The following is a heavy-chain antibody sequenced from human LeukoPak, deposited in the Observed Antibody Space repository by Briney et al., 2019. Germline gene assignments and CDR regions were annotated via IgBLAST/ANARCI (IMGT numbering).Heavy chain of an antibody. J-gene: IGHJ4*02. CDR3: ASQLGRRNPGMSGY. V-gene: IGHV4-39*07. CDR2: IYYSGST. CDR1: GGSISSSSYY. Sequence: SETLSLTCTVSGGSISSSSYYWGWLRQPPGKGLEWIGSIYYSGSTYYNPSLKSRVTISVDTSKNQFSLKLSSVTAADTAVYYCASQLGRRNPGMSGYWGQGTLVTVSS. D-gene: IGHD1-1*01.